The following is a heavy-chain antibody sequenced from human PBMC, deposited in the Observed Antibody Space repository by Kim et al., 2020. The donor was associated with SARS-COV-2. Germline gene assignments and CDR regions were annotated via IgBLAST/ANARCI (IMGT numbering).Heavy chain of an antibody. CDR3: ARDPRIAVAGTGPRYYFDY. Sequence: GRVTMTRDTSTSTVYMELSSLRSEDTAVYYCARDPRIAVAGTGPRYYFDYWGQGTLVTVSS. V-gene: IGHV1-46*01. D-gene: IGHD6-19*01. J-gene: IGHJ4*02.